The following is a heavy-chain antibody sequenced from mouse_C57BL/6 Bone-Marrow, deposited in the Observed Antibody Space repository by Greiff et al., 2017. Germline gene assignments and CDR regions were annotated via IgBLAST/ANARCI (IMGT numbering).Heavy chain of an antibody. CDR3: TTWDYYYGSSYGNAMDY. CDR2: IDPENGDT. V-gene: IGHV14-4*01. CDR1: GFNIKDDY. J-gene: IGHJ4*01. D-gene: IGHD1-1*01. Sequence: EVKLQQSGAELVRPGASVKLSCTASGFNIKDDYMHWVKQRPEQGLEWIGRIDPENGDTEYASKFQGKATITADTSSNTAYLQLSSLTSEDTAVYYCTTWDYYYGSSYGNAMDYWGQGTSVTVSS.